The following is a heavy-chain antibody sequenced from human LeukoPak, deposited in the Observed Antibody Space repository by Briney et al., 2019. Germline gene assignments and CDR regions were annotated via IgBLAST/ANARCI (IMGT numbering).Heavy chain of an antibody. J-gene: IGHJ4*02. D-gene: IGHD5-12*01. Sequence: SLRLSCTASGFSVGYYAMSWVRQAAGRGLGWVGFIRSKTYGGTADYAASVEGKFTISRDDSNNIAYLQMNSLKTEDTAVYYCTRGLEGFTGYDDYWGQGTLVTVSS. V-gene: IGHV3-49*04. CDR1: GFSVGYYA. CDR2: IRSKTYGGTA. CDR3: TRGLEGFTGYDDY.